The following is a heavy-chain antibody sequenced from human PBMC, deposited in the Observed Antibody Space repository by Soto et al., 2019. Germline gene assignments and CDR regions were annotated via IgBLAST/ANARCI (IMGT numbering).Heavy chain of an antibody. CDR1: GFPFGSYA. V-gene: IGHV3-30-3*01. D-gene: IGHD5-12*01. J-gene: IGHJ4*02. CDR2: ISYDGSNK. CDR3: TRDEGIYGGYNPFDY. Sequence: GGSLRLSCASSGFPFGSYAMRWVRQAPVKGLEWVAVISYDGSNKYYADSVKGRFTISRDNSKNTLYLQMNSLRAEDTAVYYCTRDEGIYGGYNPFDYWGQGIQVTVSS.